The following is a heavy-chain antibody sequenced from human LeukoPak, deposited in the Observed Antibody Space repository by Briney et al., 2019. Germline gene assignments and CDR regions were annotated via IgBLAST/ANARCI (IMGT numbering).Heavy chain of an antibody. V-gene: IGHV4-59*01. D-gene: IGHD3-22*01. CDR2: IYYSGST. Sequence: SETLSLTCTVSGGSISSYYWSWIRQPPGKGLEWIGYIYYSGSTNYNPSLKSRVTISVDTSKNQFSLKLSSVTAADTAVYCCASRDYYDSSGFDYWGQGTLVTVSS. CDR1: GGSISSYY. CDR3: ASRDYYDSSGFDY. J-gene: IGHJ4*02.